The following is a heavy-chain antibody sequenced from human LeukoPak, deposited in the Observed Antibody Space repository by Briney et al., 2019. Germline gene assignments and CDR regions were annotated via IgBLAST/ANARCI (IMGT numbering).Heavy chain of an antibody. Sequence: GASVKVSCKASGYTFTSYDINWVRQATGQGLEWMGWMNPNSGITGYAQKFQGRITITADVSTRIAYMELSSLRSEDTAVYYGASVGSGSYPFDYWGQGTLVTVAS. J-gene: IGHJ4*02. CDR2: MNPNSGIT. CDR3: ASVGSGSYPFDY. D-gene: IGHD3-10*01. CDR1: GYTFTSYD. V-gene: IGHV1-8*03.